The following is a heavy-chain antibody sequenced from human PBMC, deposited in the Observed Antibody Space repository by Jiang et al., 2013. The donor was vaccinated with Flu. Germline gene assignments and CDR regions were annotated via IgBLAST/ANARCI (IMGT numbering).Heavy chain of an antibody. CDR2: IFHSGNT. Sequence: GSGLVKPSETLSLTCTVSGGSITSTPHYWGWIRQPPGKGLEWIGNIFHSGNTYYSPSLRSRVTISVDGSKNQLSLKLTSVTAADTAMYYCARHGPLAYCSGDCYPYYYAMDVWGQGDHGHRLL. V-gene: IGHV4-39*01. CDR1: GGSITSTPHY. CDR3: ARHGPLAYCSGDCYPYYYAMDV. D-gene: IGHD2-21*02. J-gene: IGHJ6*02.